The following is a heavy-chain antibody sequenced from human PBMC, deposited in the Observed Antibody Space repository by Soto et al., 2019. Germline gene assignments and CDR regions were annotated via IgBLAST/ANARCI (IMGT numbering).Heavy chain of an antibody. CDR3: AKDLAFGVDSTFDY. J-gene: IGHJ4*02. Sequence: GGSLRLSCAASGFTFSRYAMSWVRQAPGKGLEWVSAISGSGGSTYYADSVKGRFTISRDNSKNTLYLQMNSLRAEDTAVYYCAKDLAFGVDSTFDYWGQETLVTVSS. D-gene: IGHD3-3*01. V-gene: IGHV3-23*01. CDR2: ISGSGGST. CDR1: GFTFSRYA.